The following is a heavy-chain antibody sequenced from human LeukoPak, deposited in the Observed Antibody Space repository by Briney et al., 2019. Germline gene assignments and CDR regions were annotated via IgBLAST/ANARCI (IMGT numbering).Heavy chain of an antibody. Sequence: SQTLSLTCTVSGGSISSGDYYWSWTRQPPGKGLEWIGYIYYSGSTNYNPSLRSRVIMSIDTSKNQFSLKLSSATAADTAVYYCARDTSTGQSFDYWGQGTLVTVSS. J-gene: IGHJ4*02. D-gene: IGHD1-1*01. CDR1: GGSISSGDYY. V-gene: IGHV4-30-4*01. CDR3: ARDTSTGQSFDY. CDR2: IYYSGST.